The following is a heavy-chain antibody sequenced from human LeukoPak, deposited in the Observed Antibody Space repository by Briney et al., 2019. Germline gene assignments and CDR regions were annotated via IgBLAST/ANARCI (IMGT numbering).Heavy chain of an antibody. CDR3: ASQPGGVTNYFDY. CDR1: GGSISSSSYY. D-gene: IGHD2-21*02. V-gene: IGHV4-39*01. J-gene: IGHJ4*02. Sequence: SETLSLTCTVSGGSISSSSYYWGWIRQPPGKGLEWIGNIYYSGSTYYNPSLKSRVTISVDTSKNQFSLKLSSVTAADTAVYYCASQPGGVTNYFDYWGQGTLVTVSS. CDR2: IYYSGST.